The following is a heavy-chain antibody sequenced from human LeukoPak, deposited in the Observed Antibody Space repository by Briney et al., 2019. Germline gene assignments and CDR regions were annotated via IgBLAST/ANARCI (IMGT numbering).Heavy chain of an antibody. CDR2: IYYSGST. V-gene: IGHV4-59*06. CDR1: GGSISSYY. J-gene: IGHJ4*02. Sequence: SETLSLTCTVSGGSISSYYWSWIRQHPGKGLEWIGYIYYSGSTYYNPSLKSRVTISVDTSKNQFSLELSSVTAADTAVYYCAREAVAGNQPIDYWGQGTLVTVSS. CDR3: AREAVAGNQPIDY. D-gene: IGHD6-19*01.